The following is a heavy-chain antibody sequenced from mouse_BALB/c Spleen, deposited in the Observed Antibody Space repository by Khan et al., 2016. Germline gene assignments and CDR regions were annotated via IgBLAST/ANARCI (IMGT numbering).Heavy chain of an antibody. CDR3: ARDDQDYDAWFAS. D-gene: IGHD2-4*01. CDR2: IWPGGST. Sequence: QVQLKQSGPGLVAPSQSLSITCTVSGFSLTNSGVHWIRQPPGKGLEWLGVIWPGGSTDYNSALMSRLSITKDNSQNQVCLTMISLQTDDTAMYYCARDDQDYDAWFASWGQGTLVIVAA. V-gene: IGHV2-9*02. J-gene: IGHJ3*01. CDR1: GFSLTNSG.